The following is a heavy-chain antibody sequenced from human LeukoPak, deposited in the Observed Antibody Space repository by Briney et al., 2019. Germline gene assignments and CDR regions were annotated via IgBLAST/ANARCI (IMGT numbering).Heavy chain of an antibody. J-gene: IGHJ5*02. D-gene: IGHD6-19*01. CDR2: IKQDGSEK. CDR1: GFTFSSYW. Sequence: GRSLRLSCAASGFTFSSYWMSWVRQAPGKGLEWVANIKQDGSEKYYVDSVKGRFTISRDNAKNSLYLQMNSLRAEDTAVYYCARGQSSGWYVLTGYNWFDPWGQGTLVTVSS. CDR3: ARGQSSGWYVLTGYNWFDP. V-gene: IGHV3-7*01.